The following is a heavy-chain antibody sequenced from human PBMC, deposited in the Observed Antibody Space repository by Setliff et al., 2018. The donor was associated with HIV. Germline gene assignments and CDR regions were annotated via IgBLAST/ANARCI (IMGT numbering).Heavy chain of an antibody. CDR1: GLIFSSYE. V-gene: IGHV3-48*03. D-gene: IGHD3-3*02. CDR3: TRKLAPGHGMDV. J-gene: IGHJ6*02. CDR2: IGGHGSII. Sequence: LSLSCAASGLIFSSYEMNWVRQAPGKGLEWISFIGGHGSIIHYADSVKGRFTISRDNAKNSVYLQMDSLRVEDTTVYYCTRKLAPGHGMDVWGQGTTVTVSS.